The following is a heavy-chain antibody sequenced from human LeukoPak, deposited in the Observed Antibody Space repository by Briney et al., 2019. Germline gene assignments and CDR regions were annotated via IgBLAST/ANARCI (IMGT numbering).Heavy chain of an antibody. J-gene: IGHJ4*02. V-gene: IGHV3-21*01. CDR2: ISSSSSYI. CDR1: GFTFSSYS. D-gene: IGHD6-6*01. CDR3: ARRSSIAARALCY. Sequence: GGSLRLSCAASGFTFSSYSMNWVRQAPGKGLEWVSSISSSSSYIYYADSVKGRFTISRDNAKNSLYLQMNSLRAEDTAVYYCARRSSIAARALCYWGQGTLVTVSS.